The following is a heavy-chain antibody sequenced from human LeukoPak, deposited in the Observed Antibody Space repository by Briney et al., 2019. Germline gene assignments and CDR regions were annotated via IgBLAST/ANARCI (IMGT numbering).Heavy chain of an antibody. D-gene: IGHD3-22*01. Sequence: SVKVSCKASGGTFSSYAISWVRQAPGQGLEWMGGIIPIFGTANYAQKFQGRVTITTDESTSTAYMELSSLRSEDTAVYYCAADLNYYDSSGYLDYWGQGTLVTVSS. CDR3: AADLNYYDSSGYLDY. CDR1: GGTFSSYA. CDR2: IIPIFGTA. V-gene: IGHV1-69*05. J-gene: IGHJ4*02.